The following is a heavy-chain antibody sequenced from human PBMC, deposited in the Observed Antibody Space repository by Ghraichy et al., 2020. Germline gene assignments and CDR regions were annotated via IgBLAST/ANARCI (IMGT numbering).Heavy chain of an antibody. Sequence: GGSLRLSCSASGFTFSSYAMYWVRQAPGKGLEYVSGISSNGVTTYYADSVKGRFTVSRDNSKNTLYFQMSSLRPEDTAVYYCVRRTEVYIWGSLRPFNNWGYGILVTGSS. V-gene: IGHV3-64D*06. J-gene: IGHJ4*01. CDR1: GFTFSSYA. CDR2: ISSNGVTT. D-gene: IGHD3-16*01. CDR3: VRRTEVYIWGSLRPFNN.